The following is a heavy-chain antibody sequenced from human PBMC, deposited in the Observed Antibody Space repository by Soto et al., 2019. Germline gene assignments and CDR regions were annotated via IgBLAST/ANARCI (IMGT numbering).Heavy chain of an antibody. J-gene: IGHJ6*03. D-gene: IGHD2-15*01. CDR2: INPSGGST. CDR3: ARDAPPHRYCSGGSCYNYYYYYMDV. Sequence: GASVKVSCKASGYTFTSYYMHWVRQAPGQGLEWMGIINPSGGSTSYAQKFQGRVTMTRDTSTSTVYMELSSLRSEDTAVYYCARDAPPHRYCSGGSCYNYYYYYMDVWGKGTTVTVSS. V-gene: IGHV1-46*03. CDR1: GYTFTSYY.